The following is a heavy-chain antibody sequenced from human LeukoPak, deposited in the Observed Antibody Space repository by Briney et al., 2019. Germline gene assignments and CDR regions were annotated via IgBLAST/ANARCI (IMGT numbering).Heavy chain of an antibody. CDR1: AFTFSSYE. J-gene: IGHJ3*02. D-gene: IGHD6-13*01. V-gene: IGHV3-48*03. CDR2: ISSGGTI. Sequence: PGWSLRLSCAASAFTFSSYEMNWVRQAPGKGLEWVSYISSGGTIYYADSVKGRFTISRDNAKNSLYLQMDSLRAEDTAVYYCARVSGKQSSSLYAFDIWGQGTMVTVSS. CDR3: ARVSGKQSSSLYAFDI.